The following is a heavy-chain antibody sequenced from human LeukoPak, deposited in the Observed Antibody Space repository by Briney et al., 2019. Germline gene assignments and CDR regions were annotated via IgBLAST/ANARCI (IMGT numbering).Heavy chain of an antibody. Sequence: SETLSLTCAVYGGSFSGYYWRWIRQPPGKGLEWIGEINHSGSTNYNPSLKSRVTISVDTSKNQLSLKLISVTAADTAVYYCARGEDWSYYFDYWGQGTLVTVSS. J-gene: IGHJ4*02. D-gene: IGHD3/OR15-3a*01. CDR1: GGSFSGYY. CDR2: INHSGST. V-gene: IGHV4-34*01. CDR3: ARGEDWSYYFDY.